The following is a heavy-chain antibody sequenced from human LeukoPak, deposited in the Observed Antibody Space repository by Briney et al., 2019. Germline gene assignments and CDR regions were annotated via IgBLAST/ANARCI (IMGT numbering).Heavy chain of an antibody. V-gene: IGHV5-51*01. CDR2: IYPGDSDT. Sequence: GESLKISCKGSGYSFTSYWIGWVRQMPGKGLEWMGIIYPGDSDTRHSPSFQGQVTISADKSISTAYLQWSSLKASDTAMYYCARAGYSSGWYLDYWGQGTLVTVSS. J-gene: IGHJ4*02. D-gene: IGHD6-19*01. CDR3: ARAGYSSGWYLDY. CDR1: GYSFTSYW.